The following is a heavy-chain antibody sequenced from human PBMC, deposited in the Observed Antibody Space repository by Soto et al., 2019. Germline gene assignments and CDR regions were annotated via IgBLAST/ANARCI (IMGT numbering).Heavy chain of an antibody. D-gene: IGHD3-3*01. V-gene: IGHV1-69*04. J-gene: IGHJ3*02. CDR1: GVSFSDYG. Sequence: QVQLVQSGAEVKKPGSSVKVSCMTSGVSFSDYGFTWVRQAPGQGLEGMGRIIPVHNITNYAASLQGRVTIRADTSSSTTYMELSTLRSDDTAVYFCGRAKSISGIVTDVYDIWGQGTMVIVSS. CDR2: IIPVHNIT. CDR3: GRAKSISGIVTDVYDI.